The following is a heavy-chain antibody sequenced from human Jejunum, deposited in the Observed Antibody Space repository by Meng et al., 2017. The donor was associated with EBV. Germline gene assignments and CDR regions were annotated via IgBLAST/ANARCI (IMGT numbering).Heavy chain of an antibody. D-gene: IGHD6-25*01. CDR2: ISYDGSDE. J-gene: IGHJ1*01. Sequence: VQVGESGGGGVQVGRALGLSCAASGFTFSNYAMHWVRQAPGKGLGWVALISYDGSDEYYADSVKGRFTISRDSSESTLYLQMNNLRAEDTAIYYCARERRGYYAEHWGQGTLVTVSS. CDR3: ARERRGYYAEH. V-gene: IGHV3-30*03. CDR1: GFTFSNYA.